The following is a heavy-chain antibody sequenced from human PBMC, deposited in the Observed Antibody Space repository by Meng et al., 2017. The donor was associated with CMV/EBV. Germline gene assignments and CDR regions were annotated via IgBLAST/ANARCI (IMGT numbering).Heavy chain of an antibody. J-gene: IGHJ4*02. CDR2: IYYSGST. CDR1: GGSLSSGDFY. D-gene: IGHD1-14*01. CDR3: ARVMGPNRTPYYFDY. Sequence: PRQEPAPGLVKPSQTRSLTCTVSGGSLSSGDFYWCWIRQPPGKGLEWIGYIYYSGSTYYNPSLKSRVTISVDTSKNQFSLKLSSVTAADTAVYYCARVMGPNRTPYYFDYWGQGTLVTVSS. V-gene: IGHV4-30-4*08.